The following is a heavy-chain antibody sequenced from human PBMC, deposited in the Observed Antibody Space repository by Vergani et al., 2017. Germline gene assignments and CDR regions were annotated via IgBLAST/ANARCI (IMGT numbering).Heavy chain of an antibody. CDR2: IFSRGYST. CDR1: GFTFSDYS. V-gene: IGHV3-23*05. CDR3: GRYLGGIGGYYIDH. D-gene: IGHD3-10*01. J-gene: IGHJ4*02. Sequence: EVQLLESGGGLAQPGGSLRLCCAASGFTFSDYSMSWVRQAPGKGLEWVSGIFSRGYSTYYADSVRGRFTISRDNSESTVSLQMRRLRADDTAVYYCGRYLGGIGGYYIDHWGQGTPVTVSS.